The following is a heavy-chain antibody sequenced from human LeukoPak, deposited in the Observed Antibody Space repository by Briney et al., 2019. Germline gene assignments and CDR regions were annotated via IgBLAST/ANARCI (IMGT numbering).Heavy chain of an antibody. CDR2: ISGNNDNP. Sequence: ASVKVSCKTSGCTFSNFGINWVRQAPGQGLEWMGWISGNNDNPNYGQKFQGRFTVTTDSPTSTAYMELRNLRFDDTAVYYCARDGTSTDDYWGQGTLVTVSS. D-gene: IGHD2-2*01. J-gene: IGHJ4*02. V-gene: IGHV1-18*01. CDR1: GCTFSNFG. CDR3: ARDGTSTDDY.